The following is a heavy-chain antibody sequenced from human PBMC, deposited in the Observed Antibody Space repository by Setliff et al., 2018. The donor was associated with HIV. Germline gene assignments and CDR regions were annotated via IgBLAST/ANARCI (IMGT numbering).Heavy chain of an antibody. CDR3: ARGTAYYNFWSGYSQDYYYYMDV. Sequence: SETLSLTCPVTGGSISSYYWSWIRQPPGKGLEWIGYIYTSGSTNYNPSLKSRVTISVDTSKNQFSLKLSSVTAADTAVYYCARGTAYYNFWSGYSQDYYYYMDVWGKGTTVTVSS. J-gene: IGHJ6*03. D-gene: IGHD3-3*01. CDR2: IYTSGST. CDR1: GGSISSYY. V-gene: IGHV4-4*08.